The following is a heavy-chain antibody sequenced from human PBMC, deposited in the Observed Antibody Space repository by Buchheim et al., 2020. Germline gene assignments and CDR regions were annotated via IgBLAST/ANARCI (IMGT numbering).Heavy chain of an antibody. CDR3: ARTNAGYCSGGSCQIDY. CDR2: IYSGGST. D-gene: IGHD2-15*01. J-gene: IGHJ4*02. Sequence: EVQLVESGGGLVQPGGSLRLSCAASGFTVSSNYMSWVRQAPGKGLEWVSVIYSGGSTYYSDSVKGRFTISRDNSKNTLYLQMNRLRAEDTAVYYSARTNAGYCSGGSCQIDYWGQGTL. V-gene: IGHV3-66*01. CDR1: GFTVSSNY.